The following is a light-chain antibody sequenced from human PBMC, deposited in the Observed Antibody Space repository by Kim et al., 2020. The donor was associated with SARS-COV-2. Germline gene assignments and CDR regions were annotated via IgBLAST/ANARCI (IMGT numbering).Light chain of an antibody. J-gene: IGLJ3*02. V-gene: IGLV3-19*01. Sequence: SSELTQDPAVSVALGQTVRITCQGDSLRSYYASWYQQKPGQAPVLVIYGKNNRPSGIPYRFSGSSSGNTASLTITGAQAEDEADYYCNSRDSSGNHLVFGGGTKVTVL. CDR2: GKN. CDR3: NSRDSSGNHLV. CDR1: SLRSYY.